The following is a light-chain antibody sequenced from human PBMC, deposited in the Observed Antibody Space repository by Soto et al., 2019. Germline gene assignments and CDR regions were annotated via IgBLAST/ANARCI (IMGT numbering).Light chain of an antibody. J-gene: IGKJ2*03. CDR2: DAT. CDR3: LQYNTFPHS. V-gene: IGKV1-5*01. CDR1: QIIARW. Sequence: DIQMTQSPSTLSASIGDSVTLTCRASQIIARWLAWYQQKPGKAPNLVIYDATKLQSGVPSRFSATAYGAEFTLTISGLQAEDFATYYCLQYNTFPHSFGQGTRLEI.